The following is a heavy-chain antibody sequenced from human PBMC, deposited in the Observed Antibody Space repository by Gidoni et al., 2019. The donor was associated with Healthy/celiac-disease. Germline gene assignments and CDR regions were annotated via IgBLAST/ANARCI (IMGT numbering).Heavy chain of an antibody. V-gene: IGHV3-23*01. Sequence: EVQLLESGGGLVQPGGSLRLSCAASGFTFSSDAMSWVRQAPGKGLEWVSAISGSGGSTYYADSVKGRFTISRDNSKNTLFLQMNSLRAEDTGVYYCAKPQWLNYYYGMDVWGQGTTVTVSS. J-gene: IGHJ6*02. CDR1: GFTFSSDA. CDR3: AKPQWLNYYYGMDV. CDR2: ISGSGGST. D-gene: IGHD6-19*01.